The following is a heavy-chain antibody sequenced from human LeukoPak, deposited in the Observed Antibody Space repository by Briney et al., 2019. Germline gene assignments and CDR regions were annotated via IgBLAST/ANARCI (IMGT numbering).Heavy chain of an antibody. CDR3: ARLDWVVPAAWVRDYYYGMDV. V-gene: IGHV4-59*08. CDR2: IYYSGST. D-gene: IGHD2-2*01. Sequence: SETLSLTCTVSGGSISSYYWSWIRQPPGKGLEWIGHIYYSGSTNYNPSLKSRVTISVDTSKNQFSLKLSSVTAADTAVYYCARLDWVVPAAWVRDYYYGMDVWGQGTTVTVSS. CDR1: GGSISSYY. J-gene: IGHJ6*02.